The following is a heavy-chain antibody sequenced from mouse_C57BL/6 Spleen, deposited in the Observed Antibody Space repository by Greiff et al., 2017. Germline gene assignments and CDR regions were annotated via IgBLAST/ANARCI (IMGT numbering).Heavy chain of an antibody. CDR2: INPSTGGT. V-gene: IGHV1-42*01. CDR3: AREGYSLFAY. Sequence: DVQLQESGPELVKPGASVKISCKASGYSFTGYYMNWVKQSPEKSLEWIGEINPSTGGTTYNQKFKAKATLTVDKSSSTAYMQLKSLTSEDSAVYYCAREGYSLFAYWGQGTLVTVSA. CDR1: GYSFTGYY. D-gene: IGHD2-3*01. J-gene: IGHJ3*01.